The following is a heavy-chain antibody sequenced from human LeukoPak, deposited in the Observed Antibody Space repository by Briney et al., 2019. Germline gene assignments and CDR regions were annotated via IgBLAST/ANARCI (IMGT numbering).Heavy chain of an antibody. D-gene: IGHD3-10*01. V-gene: IGHV1-18*01. CDR1: GYTFTSYG. J-gene: IGHJ4*02. Sequence: ASVKVSCKASGYTFTSYGISGVRQAPGQGLEWMGWISADNGNTNYAQKLQGRVTMTTDTSTSTADMERRSLRSDDTAVYYCASVSGRYYGSGNYRARGDYWRQGTLVTVSS. CDR2: ISADNGNT. CDR3: ASVSGRYYGSGNYRARGDY.